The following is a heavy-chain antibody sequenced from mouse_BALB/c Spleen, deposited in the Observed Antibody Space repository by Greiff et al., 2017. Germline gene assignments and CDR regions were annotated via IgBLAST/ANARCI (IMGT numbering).Heavy chain of an antibody. J-gene: IGHJ4*01. CDR2: ISSGSSTI. D-gene: IGHD2-14*01. V-gene: IGHV5-17*02. CDR1: GFTFSSFG. CDR3: ARDYRYDGGYYAMDY. Sequence: EVKLVESGGGLVQPGGSRKLSCAASGFTFSSFGMHWVRQAPEKGLEWVAYISSGSSTIYYADTVKGRFTISRDNPKNTLFLQMTSLRSEDTAMYYCARDYRYDGGYYAMDYWGQGTSVTVSS.